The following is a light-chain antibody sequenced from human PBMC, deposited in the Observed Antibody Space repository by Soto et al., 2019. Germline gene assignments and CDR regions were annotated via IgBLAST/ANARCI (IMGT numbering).Light chain of an antibody. V-gene: IGKV3-15*01. CDR3: QQYFEWPPMT. CDR1: ETVATN. Sequence: VMTQSPATLSVSPGERATISCWASETVATNLAWYQQKPGKAPRLLISGASTRADGISHRFRGSGSGTEVTLTISSLRSEDSVIYYCQQYFEWPPMTFGQGTKVEI. CDR2: GAS. J-gene: IGKJ1*01.